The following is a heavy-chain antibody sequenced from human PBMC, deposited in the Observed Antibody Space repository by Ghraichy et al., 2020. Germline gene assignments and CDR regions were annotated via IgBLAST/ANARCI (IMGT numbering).Heavy chain of an antibody. V-gene: IGHV3-33*01. CDR3: ARSTGHCINGICKASYYYFGLDV. CDR2: VWYDGSNK. D-gene: IGHD2-8*01. CDR1: GFTFSNYG. Sequence: GGSLRLSCAASGFTFSNYGMHWVRQAPGKGLEWVALVWYDGSNKYYVDSVKGRFTISRDNSRNTLYLQMNSLRVEDTAVYYCARSTGHCINGICKASYYYFGLDVWGQGTTVTVSS. J-gene: IGHJ6*02.